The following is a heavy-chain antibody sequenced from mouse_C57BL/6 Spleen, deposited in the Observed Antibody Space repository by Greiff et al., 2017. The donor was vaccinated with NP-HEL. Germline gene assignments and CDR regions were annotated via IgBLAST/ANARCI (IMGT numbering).Heavy chain of an antibody. Sequence: EVQLQQSGPELVKPGASVKISCKASGYTFTDYYMNWVKQSHGKSLEWIGDINPNNGGTSYNQKFKGKATLTVDKSSSTAYMELRSLTSEDSAVYYCARSGIYYDYGDAMDYWGQGTSVTVSS. V-gene: IGHV1-26*01. CDR1: GYTFTDYY. D-gene: IGHD2-4*01. CDR2: INPNNGGT. J-gene: IGHJ4*01. CDR3: ARSGIYYDYGDAMDY.